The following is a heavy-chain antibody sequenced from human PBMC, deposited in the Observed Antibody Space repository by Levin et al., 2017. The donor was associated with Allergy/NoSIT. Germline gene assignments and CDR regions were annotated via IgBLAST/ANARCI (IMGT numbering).Heavy chain of an antibody. D-gene: IGHD3-10*01. J-gene: IGHJ4*02. CDR3: ARVPRSYYGSGSAFDY. V-gene: IGHV4-30-4*01. Sequence: SETLSLTCTVSGGSISSGDYYWNGIRQPPGKGLEWIGYIHYSGSTYYNPSLKSRVTISVDTSKNQFSLKLSSVTAADTAVYYCARVPRSYYGSGSAFDYWGQGTLVTVSS. CDR2: IHYSGST. CDR1: GGSISSGDYY.